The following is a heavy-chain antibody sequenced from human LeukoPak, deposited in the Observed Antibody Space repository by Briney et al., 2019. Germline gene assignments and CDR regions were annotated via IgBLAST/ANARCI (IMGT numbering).Heavy chain of an antibody. Sequence: GGSLRLSCAASGFTFSNARRSWVRQAPGKGLEWGGRIKSKTDGGTTDYAAPVKGRFTISRDDSKNTLYLQMNCLKTEDTAVYYCTTDPMTWFDIAVVPAAMKDYYYMDVWGKGTTVTVSS. D-gene: IGHD2-2*01. V-gene: IGHV3-15*01. CDR3: TTDPMTWFDIAVVPAAMKDYYYMDV. CDR1: GFTFSNAR. J-gene: IGHJ6*03. CDR2: IKSKTDGGTT.